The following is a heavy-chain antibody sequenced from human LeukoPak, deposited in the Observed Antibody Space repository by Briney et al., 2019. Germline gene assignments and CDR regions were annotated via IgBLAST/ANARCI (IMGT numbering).Heavy chain of an antibody. CDR3: AREGLQTYNWNYYVGNYYYYYMDV. CDR1: GGTFSSYA. D-gene: IGHD1-7*01. CDR2: IIPIFGTA. Sequence: SVKVSCKASGGTFSSYAISWVRQAPGQGPEWMGRIIPIFGTANYAQKFQGRVTITTDESTSTAYMELSSLRSEDTAVYYCAREGLQTYNWNYYVGNYYYYYMDVWGKGTTVTVSS. V-gene: IGHV1-69*05. J-gene: IGHJ6*03.